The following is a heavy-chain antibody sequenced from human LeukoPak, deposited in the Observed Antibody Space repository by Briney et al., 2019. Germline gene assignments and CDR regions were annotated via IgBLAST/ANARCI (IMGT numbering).Heavy chain of an antibody. Sequence: SVKVSCKASGGTFSSYAISWVRQAPGQGLEWMGRIIPIFSTANYAQKFQGRVTITTDESTSTAYMELSSLRSEDTAVYYCARARPGSTSSEFDYWGQGTLVTVSS. V-gene: IGHV1-69*05. D-gene: IGHD2-2*01. CDR3: ARARPGSTSSEFDY. CDR1: GGTFSSYA. CDR2: IIPIFSTA. J-gene: IGHJ4*02.